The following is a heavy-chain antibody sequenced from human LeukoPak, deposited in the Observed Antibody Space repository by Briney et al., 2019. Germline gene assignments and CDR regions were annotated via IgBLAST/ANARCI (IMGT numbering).Heavy chain of an antibody. CDR3: ARDYYDTSGNGAYDI. CDR1: GYTFSGYY. D-gene: IGHD3-22*01. Sequence: APVKVSCKASGYTFSGYYMHWVRQAPGQGLEWMGWINPNSGGTKYVEKFQGRATMTRDTSITTVYMELSRLRSDDTAVYYCARDYYDTSGNGAYDIWGQGTMVTVSS. J-gene: IGHJ3*02. CDR2: INPNSGGT. V-gene: IGHV1-2*02.